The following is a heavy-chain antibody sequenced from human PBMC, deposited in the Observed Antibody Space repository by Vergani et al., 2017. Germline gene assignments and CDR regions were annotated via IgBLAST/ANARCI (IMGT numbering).Heavy chain of an antibody. D-gene: IGHD2-15*01. Sequence: VQLVESGGGVVQPGGSLRLSCAASGFTFSFYAMSWVRQAPGKGLEWVSTISGSGGSTYYADSVKGRFTISRDNSKNTLYLKMNSLRAEDTAVYYCAKDKSGVTVVDDAFDIWGQGTMVTVSS. CDR2: ISGSGGST. CDR3: AKDKSGVTVVDDAFDI. J-gene: IGHJ3*02. CDR1: GFTFSFYA. V-gene: IGHV3-23*04.